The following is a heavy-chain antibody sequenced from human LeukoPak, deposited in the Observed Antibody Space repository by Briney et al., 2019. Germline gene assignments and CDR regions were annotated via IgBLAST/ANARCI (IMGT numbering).Heavy chain of an antibody. CDR2: IYGNDDK. CDR3: VHRTMVTSVDH. CDR1: GFSLNTNAVA. Sequence: FGPTLVKPTQTLTLTCTFSGFSLNTNAVAVGWVRQPPGQALEWLTFIYGNDDKRYSPPLASRLTITKDTSKNQVVLTMTDMDYVDTATYYCVHRTMVTSVDHWGQGTLVTVSS. J-gene: IGHJ4*02. V-gene: IGHV2-5*01. D-gene: IGHD4-17*01.